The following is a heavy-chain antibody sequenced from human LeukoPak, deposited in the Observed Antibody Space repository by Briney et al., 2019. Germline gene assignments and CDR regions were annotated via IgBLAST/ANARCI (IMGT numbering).Heavy chain of an antibody. CDR1: GFTFSSYA. CDR3: ATDLSSTSCYCPDY. CDR2: ISYDGSNK. Sequence: PGRSLRLSCAASGFTFSSYAMHWVRQAPGKGLEWVAVISYDGSNKYYADSVKGRFTISRDNSKNTLYLQMNSLRAEATAVYYCATDLSSTSCYCPDYWGQGTLVTVSS. V-gene: IGHV3-30*04. D-gene: IGHD2-2*01. J-gene: IGHJ4*02.